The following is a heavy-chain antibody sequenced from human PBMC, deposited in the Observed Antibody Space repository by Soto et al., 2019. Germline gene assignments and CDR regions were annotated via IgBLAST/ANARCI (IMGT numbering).Heavy chain of an antibody. D-gene: IGHD3-10*01. Sequence: ASVKVSCKASGYTFTTTYITWVRQAPGQGLEWMGWISAYNGKTKYARNFEGRVTMTTDTSTSTAYMELRSLRSDDMAVYYCARDTYGLFDSWGQGTLVTVSS. V-gene: IGHV1-18*03. CDR3: ARDTYGLFDS. CDR2: ISAYNGKT. CDR1: GYTFTTTY. J-gene: IGHJ4*02.